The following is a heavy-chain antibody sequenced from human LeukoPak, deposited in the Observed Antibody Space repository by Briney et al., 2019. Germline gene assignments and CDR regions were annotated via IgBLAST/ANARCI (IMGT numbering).Heavy chain of an antibody. CDR3: ASLYCSGGSCHDDYFQH. D-gene: IGHD2-15*01. CDR1: GFTFSSYG. Sequence: GGSLRLSCAASGFTFSSYGMHWVRQAPGKGLEWVANIKQDGSEKYYVDSVKGRFTISRDNAKNSLYLQMNSLRAEDTAVYYCASLYCSGGSCHDDYFQHWGQGTLVTVSS. CDR2: IKQDGSEK. V-gene: IGHV3-7*01. J-gene: IGHJ1*01.